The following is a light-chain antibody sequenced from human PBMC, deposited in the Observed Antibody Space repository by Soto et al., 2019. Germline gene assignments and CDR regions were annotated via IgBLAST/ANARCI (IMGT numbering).Light chain of an antibody. J-gene: IGKJ2*01. CDR1: QSMGRY. CDR3: QQRFTAPRT. CDR2: DAT. V-gene: IGKV1-39*01. Sequence: DIQMTQSPSSLSASVGDRVTVTCRTSQSMGRYLNWYQQKGGKAPKLLIYDATTVQTGGPSMFSGSESGPELTLTIGGLQPEVFVTYYCQQRFTAPRTFGKRTKLEIQ.